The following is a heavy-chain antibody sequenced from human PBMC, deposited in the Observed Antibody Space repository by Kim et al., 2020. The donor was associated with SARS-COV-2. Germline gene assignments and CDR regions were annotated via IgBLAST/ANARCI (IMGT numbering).Heavy chain of an antibody. CDR1: GYTFTSYY. D-gene: IGHD1-1*01. Sequence: ASVKVSCKASGYTFTSYYMHWVRQAPGQGLEWMGIINPSGGSTSYAQKFQGRVTMTRDTSTSTVYMELSSLRSEDTAVYYCAREHNWNDLGYYGMDVWGQGTTVTVSS. J-gene: IGHJ6*02. CDR2: INPSGGST. V-gene: IGHV1-46*01. CDR3: AREHNWNDLGYYGMDV.